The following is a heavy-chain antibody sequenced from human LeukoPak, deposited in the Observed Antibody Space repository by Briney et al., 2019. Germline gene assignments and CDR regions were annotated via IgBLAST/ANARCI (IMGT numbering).Heavy chain of an antibody. J-gene: IGHJ6*03. Sequence: SETLSLTCTVSGGSMTNSTYYWGWIRQPPGKGLEWIGSIYYSGSTYYNPSFKSRITISVDTSKNQFSLKLSSVTAADTAVYYCAREDYNSYYMDVWGKGTTVTVSS. CDR2: IYYSGST. CDR1: GGSMTNSTYY. V-gene: IGHV4-39*07. CDR3: AREDYNSYYMDV.